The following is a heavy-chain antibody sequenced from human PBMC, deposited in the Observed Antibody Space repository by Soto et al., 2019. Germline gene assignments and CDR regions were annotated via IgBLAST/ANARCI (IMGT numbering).Heavy chain of an antibody. CDR3: ARVRRDFAVGDAFDI. CDR2: ISYDGSNK. D-gene: IGHD2-21*01. CDR1: GFTFSSYA. V-gene: IGHV3-30-3*01. Sequence: QVQLVESGGGVVQPGRSLRLSCAASGFTFSSYAMHWVRQAPGKGLEWVAVISYDGSNKYYADSVKGRFTISRDNSKNTLYLQMNSLRAEDTDVYYCARVRRDFAVGDAFDIWGQGTMVTVSS. J-gene: IGHJ3*02.